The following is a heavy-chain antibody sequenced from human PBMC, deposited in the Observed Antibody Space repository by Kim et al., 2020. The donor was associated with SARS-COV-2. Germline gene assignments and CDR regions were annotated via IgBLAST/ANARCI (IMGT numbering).Heavy chain of an antibody. CDR3: VGAMVRGVIITGGMDV. J-gene: IGHJ6*02. V-gene: IGHV3-53*01. Sequence: SVKGRVTISRDNSKNTLYLQMNSLRAEDTAVYYCVGAMVRGVIITGGMDVWGQGTTVTVSS. D-gene: IGHD3-10*01.